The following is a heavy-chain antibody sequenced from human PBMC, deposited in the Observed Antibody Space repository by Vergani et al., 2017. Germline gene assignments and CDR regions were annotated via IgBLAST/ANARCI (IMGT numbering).Heavy chain of an antibody. J-gene: IGHJ3*02. CDR3: ASYIVVVPAAAPLDAFDI. CDR2: IYYSGST. Sequence: QLQLQESGPGLVKPSETLSLTCTVSGGSISSSSYYWGWIRQPPGKGLEWIGSIYYSGSTYYNPSLKSRVTISVDTSKNQFSLKLSSVTAADTAVYYCASYIVVVPAAAPLDAFDIWGQGTMVTVSS. V-gene: IGHV4-39*01. D-gene: IGHD2-2*01. CDR1: GGSISSSSYY.